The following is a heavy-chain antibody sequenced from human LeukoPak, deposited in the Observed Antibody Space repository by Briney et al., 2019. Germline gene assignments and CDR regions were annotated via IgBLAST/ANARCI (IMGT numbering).Heavy chain of an antibody. D-gene: IGHD7-27*01. CDR3: ARNWGDY. CDR2: IYSGGST. CDR1: GFTFSSYA. V-gene: IGHV3-66*01. Sequence: TGGSLRLSCAASGFTFSSYAMSWVRQAPGKGLEWVSVIYSGGSTYYADSVKGRFTISRDNSKNTLYLQMNSLRAEDTAVYYCARNWGDYWGQGTLVTVSS. J-gene: IGHJ4*02.